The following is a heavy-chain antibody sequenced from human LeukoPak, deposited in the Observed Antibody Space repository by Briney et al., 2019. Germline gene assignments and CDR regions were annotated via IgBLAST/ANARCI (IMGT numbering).Heavy chain of an antibody. CDR3: ARTEVRDYYYYYMDV. V-gene: IGHV4-59*10. Sequence: PSETLSLTCAVYGGSFSGYYWSWIRQPAGKGLEWIGRIYTSGSTNYNPSLKSRVTISVDTSKNQFSLKLNSVTAADTAVYYCARTEVRDYYYYYMDVWGKGTTVTVSS. J-gene: IGHJ6*03. CDR2: IYTSGST. CDR1: GGSFSGYY.